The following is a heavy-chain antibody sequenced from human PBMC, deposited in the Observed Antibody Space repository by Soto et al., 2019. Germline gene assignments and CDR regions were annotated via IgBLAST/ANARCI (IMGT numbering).Heavy chain of an antibody. CDR1: GYTFTGYY. J-gene: IGHJ5*02. D-gene: IGHD6-6*01. CDR2: INPNSGDT. Sequence: ASVKVSCKASGYTFTGYYMHWVRQAPGQGLEWMGWINPNSGDTNYAQKFQGRVTMTRDTSISTAYMELSRLRSDDTAVYYCARDPIAARSNWFDPWGQGTLVTVSS. V-gene: IGHV1-2*02. CDR3: ARDPIAARSNWFDP.